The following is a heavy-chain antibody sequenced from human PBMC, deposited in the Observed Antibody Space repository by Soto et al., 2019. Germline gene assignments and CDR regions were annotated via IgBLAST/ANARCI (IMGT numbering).Heavy chain of an antibody. V-gene: IGHV3-48*01. CDR2: ISSSSSTI. J-gene: IGHJ6*02. CDR1: GCPFSSYS. CDR3: AREIGLLGMDV. Sequence: PGLSMRLSWAAAGCPFSSYSMNWVSQAPGKGLEWVSYISSSSSTIYYADSVKGRFTISRDNAKNSLYLQMNSLRAEDTAVYYCAREIGLLGMDVWGQGTTVTVSS. D-gene: IGHD3-10*01.